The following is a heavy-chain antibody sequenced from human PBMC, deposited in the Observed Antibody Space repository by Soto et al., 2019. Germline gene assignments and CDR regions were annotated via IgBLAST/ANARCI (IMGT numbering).Heavy chain of an antibody. CDR3: ATRSNSVPLYYYDMDV. Sequence: QVQLVQSGAEVKKPGSSVKVSCKASGGTFSNYAITWVRQAPGQGLEWMGGIIPIFGTANYAQKFQGRVTITADESTSTAYMELSSLRSEDTAVYYCATRSNSVPLYYYDMDVWGQGTTVTVSS. D-gene: IGHD1-26*01. CDR1: GGTFSNYA. V-gene: IGHV1-69*12. CDR2: IIPIFGTA. J-gene: IGHJ6*02.